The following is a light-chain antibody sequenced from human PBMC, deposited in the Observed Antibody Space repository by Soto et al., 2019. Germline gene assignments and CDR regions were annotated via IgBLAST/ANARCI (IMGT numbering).Light chain of an antibody. J-gene: IGLJ1*01. V-gene: IGLV2-11*01. CDR1: SSDVGGYDY. Sequence: QSVLTQPRSVSGSPGQSVTISCTGTSSDVGGYDYVSWYQQHPDKAPKLMIYDVSKRPSGVPDRFSGSKSGNTASLTISGPQAEDEADYYCYSYAGSSYVFGPGTKVTVL. CDR3: YSYAGSSYV. CDR2: DVS.